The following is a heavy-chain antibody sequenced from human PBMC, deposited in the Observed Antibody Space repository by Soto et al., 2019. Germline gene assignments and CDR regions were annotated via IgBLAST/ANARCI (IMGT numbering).Heavy chain of an antibody. J-gene: IGHJ6*02. D-gene: IGHD6-19*01. CDR2: ISAYNGNA. Sequence: ASVKVSCKASGYTFTSYGISWVRQAPGQGLEWMGWISAYNGNANYAQKLQGRVTMTTDTSTSTAYMELRSLRSDDTAVYYCARDRGYSSGWNYYGMDVWGQGTTVTVSS. CDR1: GYTFTSYG. CDR3: ARDRGYSSGWNYYGMDV. V-gene: IGHV1-18*01.